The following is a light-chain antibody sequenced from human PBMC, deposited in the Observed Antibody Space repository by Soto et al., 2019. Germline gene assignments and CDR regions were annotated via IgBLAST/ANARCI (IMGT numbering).Light chain of an antibody. J-gene: IGKJ1*01. Sequence: EIVMTQSPATLSVSPGERATLSCRASQSVSSNLAWYQQKPGQAPRLLIYGASTRATGIPARFSGSGSGTEFTITLSSLQSEDFGVYYCQQYNNWPPWTFGQGTKVEIK. CDR3: QQYNNWPPWT. V-gene: IGKV3-15*01. CDR2: GAS. CDR1: QSVSSN.